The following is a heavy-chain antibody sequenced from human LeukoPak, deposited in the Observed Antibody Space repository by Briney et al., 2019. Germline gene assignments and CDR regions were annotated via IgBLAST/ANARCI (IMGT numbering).Heavy chain of an antibody. V-gene: IGHV3-48*01. CDR2: ISSSSSTI. J-gene: IGHJ4*02. CDR3: AREVLQQWLSYFDY. Sequence: QAGGSLRLSCAASGFTFSSYSMNWVRQAPGKGLEWVSYISSSSSTIYYADSVKGRFTISRDNAKNSLYLQMNSLRAEDTAVYYCAREVLQQWLSYFDYWGQGTLVTVSS. D-gene: IGHD6-19*01. CDR1: GFTFSSYS.